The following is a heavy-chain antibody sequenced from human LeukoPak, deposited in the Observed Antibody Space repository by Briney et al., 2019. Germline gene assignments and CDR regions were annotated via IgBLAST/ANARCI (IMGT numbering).Heavy chain of an antibody. D-gene: IGHD3-10*01. J-gene: IGHJ3*02. Sequence: SETLSLTCTVSGGSISSYYWSWIRQPPGKGLEWIGYIYYSGSTNYNPSLKSRVTISVDTSKNQFSLKLSSVTTADTAVYYCARAFPRGNYYGAFDIWGQGTMVTVSS. CDR2: IYYSGST. CDR3: ARAFPRGNYYGAFDI. V-gene: IGHV4-59*01. CDR1: GGSISSYY.